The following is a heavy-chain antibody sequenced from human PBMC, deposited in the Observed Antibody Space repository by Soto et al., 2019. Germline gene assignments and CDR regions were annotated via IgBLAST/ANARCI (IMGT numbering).Heavy chain of an antibody. CDR2: ISYDGSNK. V-gene: IGHV3-30-3*01. D-gene: IGHD2-8*01. CDR3: ARDLSPGKANLVDY. J-gene: IGHJ4*02. Sequence: GESLKISCAASGFTFSSYAMHWVRQAPGKGLEWVAVISYDGSNKYYADSVKGRFTISRDNSKYTLYLQMNSLRAEDTAVYYCARDLSPGKANLVDYWGQGTLVTVSS. CDR1: GFTFSSYA.